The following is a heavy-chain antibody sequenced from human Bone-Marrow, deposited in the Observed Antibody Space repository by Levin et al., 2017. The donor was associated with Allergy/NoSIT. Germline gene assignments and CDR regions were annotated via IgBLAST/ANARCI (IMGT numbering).Heavy chain of an antibody. D-gene: IGHD1-26*01. Sequence: SCAASGFTFSTYEMNWVRQAPGKGLEWVSYINSVGTTTYYAHSVKGRFTISRDNAQNSLYLQMDSLSAGDTAVYYCARDNGARDGSGMAYWGQGTLVTVSS. CDR3: ARDNGARDGSGMAY. V-gene: IGHV3-48*03. CDR1: GFTFSTYE. CDR2: INSVGTTT. J-gene: IGHJ4*02.